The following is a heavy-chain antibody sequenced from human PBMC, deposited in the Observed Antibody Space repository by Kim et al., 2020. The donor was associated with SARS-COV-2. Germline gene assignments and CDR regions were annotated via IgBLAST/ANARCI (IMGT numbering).Heavy chain of an antibody. V-gene: IGHV3-23*01. Sequence: GGSLRLSCAASGFTFSSYAMSWVRQAPGKGLEWVSAISGSGGSTYYADSVKGRFTISRDNSKNTLYLQMNSLRAEDTAVYYCAKDSRLRFLERSLTIFDYWGQGTLVTVSS. CDR1: GFTFSSYA. CDR2: ISGSGGST. D-gene: IGHD3-3*01. CDR3: AKDSRLRFLERSLTIFDY. J-gene: IGHJ4*02.